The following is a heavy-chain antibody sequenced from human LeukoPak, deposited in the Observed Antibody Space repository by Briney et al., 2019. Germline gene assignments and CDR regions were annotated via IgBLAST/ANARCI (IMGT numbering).Heavy chain of an antibody. J-gene: IGHJ4*02. D-gene: IGHD4-23*01. V-gene: IGHV3-15*01. CDR2: IKSETDGATV. CDR1: GFTFIEAW. CDR3: TTMSHGGLAE. Sequence: KSGGSLRLSCATSGFTFIEAWLSWVRQAPGKGLEWVGRIKSETDGATVDYAAPVKDRFTISRDAAKSTLYLQMNSLKTEDTGLYYCTTMSHGGLAEWGPGTVVAVSS.